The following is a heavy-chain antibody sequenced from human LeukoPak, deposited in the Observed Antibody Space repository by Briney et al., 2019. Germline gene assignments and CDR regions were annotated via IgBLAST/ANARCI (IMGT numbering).Heavy chain of an antibody. CDR2: IKQDGSEK. CDR1: GFTFSSYW. Sequence: QPGGSLRLSCAASGFTFSSYWMSWVRQAPGEGLEWVANIKQDGSEKYYVDSVKGRFTISRDNAKNSLYLQMNSLRAEDTAVYYCARDRDYGSGSYLYWGQGTLVTVSS. CDR3: ARDRDYGSGSYLY. D-gene: IGHD3-10*01. V-gene: IGHV3-7*01. J-gene: IGHJ4*02.